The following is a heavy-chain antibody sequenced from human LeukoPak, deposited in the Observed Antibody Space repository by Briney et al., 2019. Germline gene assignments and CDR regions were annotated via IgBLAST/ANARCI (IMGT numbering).Heavy chain of an antibody. V-gene: IGHV3-7*01. J-gene: IGHJ2*01. CDR3: AKGFGTDH. CDR2: IKQNGSEK. CDR1: GFTFSSVW. D-gene: IGHD3-3*01. Sequence: GGSLRLSCAASGFTFSSVWMTWVRQVPGKGLEWVANIKQNGSEKYYMDSVKGRFTISRDDAKNSLYLQMNSLRVEDTAIYYCAKGFGTDHWGRGTLVTVSS.